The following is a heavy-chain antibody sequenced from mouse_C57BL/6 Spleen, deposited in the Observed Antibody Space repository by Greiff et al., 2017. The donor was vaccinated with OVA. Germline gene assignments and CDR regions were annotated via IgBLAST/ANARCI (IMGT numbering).Heavy chain of an antibody. CDR1: GFTFSDYY. J-gene: IGHJ1*03. Sequence: EVMLVESEGGLVQPGSSMKLSCTASGFTFSDYYMAWVRQVPEKGLEWVANINYDGSSTYYLDSLKSRFIISRDNAKNILYLQMSSLESEDAATXYCARSTYFDVWGTGTTVTVSS. CDR2: INYDGSST. CDR3: ARSTYFDV. V-gene: IGHV5-16*01. D-gene: IGHD2-1*01.